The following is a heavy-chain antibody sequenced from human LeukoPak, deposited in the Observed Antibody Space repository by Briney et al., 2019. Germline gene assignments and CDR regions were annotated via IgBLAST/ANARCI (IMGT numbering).Heavy chain of an antibody. CDR2: ISYDGSNK. Sequence: GGSLRLSCAASGITISSHAMHRVRQAPGKGLGWVAVISYDGSNKYYAESVKGRFTFSRDNSRNTLYLQMNSLRAEDTAVYYCARALSSDFSSGFSTGNDYWGQGTLVTVSS. CDR3: ARALSSDFSSGFSTGNDY. D-gene: IGHD3-3*01. CDR1: GITISSHA. V-gene: IGHV3-30-3*01. J-gene: IGHJ4*02.